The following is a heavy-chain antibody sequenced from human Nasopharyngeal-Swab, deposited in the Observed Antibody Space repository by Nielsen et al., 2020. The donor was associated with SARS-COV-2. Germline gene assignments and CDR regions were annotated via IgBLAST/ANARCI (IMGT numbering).Heavy chain of an antibody. V-gene: IGHV5-10-1*01. D-gene: IGHD6-13*01. CDR3: ARHLPVQQLVDY. CDR2: IDPSDSYT. CDR1: GYSFTSYW. J-gene: IGHJ4*02. Sequence: GESLKISCQGSGYSFTSYWISWVRQMPGKGLEWMGRIDPSDSYTNYSPSFQGHVTISADKSISTAYPQWSSLKASDTAMYYCARHLPVQQLVDYWGQGTLVTVSS.